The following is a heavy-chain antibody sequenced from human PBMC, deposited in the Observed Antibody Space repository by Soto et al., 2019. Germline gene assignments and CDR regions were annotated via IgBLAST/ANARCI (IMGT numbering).Heavy chain of an antibody. CDR2: ISSSSSYI. CDR3: ARELIAVAGNYYYYYGMDV. D-gene: IGHD6-19*01. J-gene: IGHJ6*02. V-gene: IGHV3-21*01. Sequence: GGSLRLSCAASGFTFSSYSMNWVRQAPGKGLEWVSSISSSSSYIYYADSVKGRFTISRDNAKNSLYLQMNSLRAEDTAVYYCARELIAVAGNYYYYYGMDVWGQGTTVTVSS. CDR1: GFTFSSYS.